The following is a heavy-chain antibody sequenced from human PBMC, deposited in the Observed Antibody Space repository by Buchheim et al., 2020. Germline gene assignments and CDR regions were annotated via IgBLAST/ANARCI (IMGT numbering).Heavy chain of an antibody. CDR2: ISTTVGGT. CDR1: GFNFGNYA. J-gene: IGHJ5*02. D-gene: IGHD6-19*01. V-gene: IGHV3-23*01. Sequence: DVQLLESGGNLGQRGGSLTLSCAASGFNFGNYAISWVRQAPGKGPEWVSGISTTVGGTYYADSVKGRFTISRDNFNNILSLQMNSLRVEDTAIYYCAKDDSNGWSWGLGTL. CDR3: AKDDSNGWS.